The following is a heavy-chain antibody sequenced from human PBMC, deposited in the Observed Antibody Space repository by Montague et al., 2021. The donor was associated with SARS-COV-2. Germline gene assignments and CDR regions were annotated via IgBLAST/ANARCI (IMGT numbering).Heavy chain of an antibody. V-gene: IGHV3-30*04. J-gene: IGHJ4*02. Sequence: CLSLSCSASGFTFSSYAMHWVRQAPGKGLEWVAVISYDGTNEYYADSVKGRFTISRDNSKNTLYLQMNSLRAEDTAVYYCAREGITAAGKDFDYWGQGTLVTVSS. CDR1: GFTFSSYA. CDR2: ISYDGTNE. D-gene: IGHD6-13*01. CDR3: AREGITAAGKDFDY.